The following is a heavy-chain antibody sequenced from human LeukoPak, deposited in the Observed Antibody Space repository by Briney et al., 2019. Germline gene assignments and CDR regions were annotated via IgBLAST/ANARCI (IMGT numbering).Heavy chain of an antibody. Sequence: GGSLRLSCAASGFTFSTYSMSWVRQAPGKGLEWVSGINWNGGSTGYADSVKGRFTISRDNAKNSLYLQMNSLRAEDTALYYCARDGTYCSGGSCQLDYWGQGTLVTVSS. D-gene: IGHD2-15*01. CDR1: GFTFSTYS. CDR3: ARDGTYCSGGSCQLDY. V-gene: IGHV3-20*04. J-gene: IGHJ4*02. CDR2: INWNGGST.